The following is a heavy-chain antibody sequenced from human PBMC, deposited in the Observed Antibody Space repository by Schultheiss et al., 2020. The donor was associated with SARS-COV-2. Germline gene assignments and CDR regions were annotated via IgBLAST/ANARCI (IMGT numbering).Heavy chain of an antibody. Sequence: SQTLSLTCAVSGGSISSSNLWSWVRQPPGKGLEWIGYIYYSGSTYYNPSLKSRVTISVDTSKNQFSLKLSSVTAADTAVYYCARGPVVVVVAASFDYWGQGTLVTVSS. CDR1: GGSISSSNL. J-gene: IGHJ4*02. CDR2: IYYSGST. D-gene: IGHD2-15*01. V-gene: IGHV4-4*02. CDR3: ARGPVVVVVAASFDY.